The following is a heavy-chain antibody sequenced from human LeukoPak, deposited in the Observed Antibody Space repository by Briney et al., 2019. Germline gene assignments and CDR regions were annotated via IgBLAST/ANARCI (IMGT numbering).Heavy chain of an antibody. CDR2: INSGGST. CDR3: AKRAAGYYFDY. D-gene: IGHD6-13*01. V-gene: IGHV3-23*01. Sequence: GGSLRLSCAASGFTFSSFSMSWVRQAPGKGLEWVSSINSGGSTFYADSMKGRFTLSRDNSKNTLYLQMNSLTAGDTAVYYCAKRAAGYYFDYWGQGTLVTVSS. CDR1: GFTFSSFS. J-gene: IGHJ4*02.